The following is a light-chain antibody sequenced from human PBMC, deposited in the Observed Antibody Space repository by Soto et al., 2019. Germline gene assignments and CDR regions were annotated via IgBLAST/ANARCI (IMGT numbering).Light chain of an antibody. V-gene: IGKV1-39*01. J-gene: IGKJ1*01. CDR3: QQSYSTPRT. CDR1: QSINTY. Sequence: IQVTQSPSSLSASVGDRVTITCRASQSINTYLNWYQQKPGTAPKLLIYAASSLQSGVPSRFSGSGSGTDFTLTISSLQPEDFATYYCQQSYSTPRTFGQGTKVDIK. CDR2: AAS.